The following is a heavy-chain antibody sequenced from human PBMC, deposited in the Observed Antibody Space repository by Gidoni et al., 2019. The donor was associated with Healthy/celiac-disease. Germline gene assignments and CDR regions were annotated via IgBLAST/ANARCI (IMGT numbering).Heavy chain of an antibody. CDR1: G. CDR3: AKTSVGATEGDGMDV. CDR2: ISYDGSNK. Sequence: GMHWVRQAPGKGLEWVAVISYDGSNKYYADSVKGRFTISRDNSKNTLYLQMNSLRAEDTAVYYCAKTSVGATEGDGMDVWGQGTTVTVSS. V-gene: IGHV3-30*18. D-gene: IGHD1-26*01. J-gene: IGHJ6*02.